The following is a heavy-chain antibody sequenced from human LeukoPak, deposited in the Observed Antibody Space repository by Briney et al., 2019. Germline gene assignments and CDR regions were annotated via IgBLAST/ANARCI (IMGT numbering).Heavy chain of an antibody. CDR2: ISYDGSNT. V-gene: IGHV3-30*01. CDR1: GFTCSTYA. Sequence: GGSLRLSCAASGFTCSTYAMHWVRQAPGKGLEWVAVISYDGSNTYYADSVKGRFTISRDNSKNTLYLQLNSLRAEDTAVYYFARDSTYYYASGSSGPHYFDYWGEGTLVTVSS. J-gene: IGHJ4*02. CDR3: ARDSTYYYASGSSGPHYFDY. D-gene: IGHD3-10*01.